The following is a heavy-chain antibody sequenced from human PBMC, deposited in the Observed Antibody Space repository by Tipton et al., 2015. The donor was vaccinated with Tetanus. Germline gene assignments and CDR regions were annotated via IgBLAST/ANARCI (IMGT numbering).Heavy chain of an antibody. V-gene: IGHV4-4*07. J-gene: IGHJ5*02. Sequence: TLSLTCTVSGGSISSYYWSWIRQPAGKGLEWIGRIYTSGSTNYNPSLKSRVTMSVDTSKNQFSLKLSSVTAADTAVYYCARHVVEAVPRWFDPWGQGTLVTVSS. D-gene: IGHD6-19*01. CDR3: ARHVVEAVPRWFDP. CDR1: GGSISSYY. CDR2: IYTSGST.